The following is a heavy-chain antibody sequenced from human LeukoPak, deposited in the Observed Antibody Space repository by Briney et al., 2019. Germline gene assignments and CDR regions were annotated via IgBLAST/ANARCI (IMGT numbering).Heavy chain of an antibody. J-gene: IGHJ4*02. CDR3: SKDVVPDSGWDLDY. V-gene: IGHV3-23*05. D-gene: IGHD6-19*01. Sequence: GGSLRLSCTASGFSFSTYSMTWVRQGPGKGLEWVSSIYNSGSKTFYADSVKGRFTISRDNSKNTLYLQMNSLTAEDTAIYSCSKDVVPDSGWDLDYWGQGTLVTVSS. CDR1: GFSFSTYS. CDR2: IYNSGSKT.